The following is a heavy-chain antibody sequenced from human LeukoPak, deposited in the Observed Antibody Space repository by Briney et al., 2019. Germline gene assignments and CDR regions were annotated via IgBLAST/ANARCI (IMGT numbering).Heavy chain of an antibody. J-gene: IGHJ6*03. Sequence: VSVKVSCKPSGYTFTVQCMKWGREAPGQGVGGVGRMNPITGVANSAQKCQRRITDTRDTSINTAYIGLPSLSSDDTAVYYCARLDRNYYYLDVWGQGTTVTVSS. CDR3: ARLDRNYYYLDV. CDR1: GYTFTVQC. CDR2: MNPITGVA. V-gene: IGHV1-2*06. D-gene: IGHD1-1*01.